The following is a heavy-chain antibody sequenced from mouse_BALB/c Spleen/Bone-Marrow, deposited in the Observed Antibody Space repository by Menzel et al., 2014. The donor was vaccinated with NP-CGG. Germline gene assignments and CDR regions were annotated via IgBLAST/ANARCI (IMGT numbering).Heavy chain of an antibody. D-gene: IGHD1-2*01. CDR1: GFTFSDYY. J-gene: IGHJ4*01. Sequence: QGVESGGGLAKPGGSLTLSCAASGFTFSDYYMYWVRQTPEKSLEWVATISDGGSYTYYPGSVSVRFTISTDNANNNLYQQVISLKSEDAAMYYCGRVLRPHYYAMDYWGQGTSVTVSS. V-gene: IGHV5-4*02. CDR2: ISDGGSYT. CDR3: GRVLRPHYYAMDY.